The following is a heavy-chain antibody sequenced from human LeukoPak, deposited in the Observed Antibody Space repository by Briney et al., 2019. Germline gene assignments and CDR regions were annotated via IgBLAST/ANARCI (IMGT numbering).Heavy chain of an antibody. J-gene: IGHJ3*02. CDR2: INPNSGGT. CDR1: GYTFTGYY. D-gene: IGHD3-22*01. V-gene: IGHV1-2*02. Sequence: GASVKVSCKASGYTFTGYYMHWVRQAPGRGLEWMGWINPNSGGTNYAQKFQGRVTMTRDTSISTAYMELSRLRSDDTAVCYCARGPHTYYYDSSGYYDAFDIWGQGTMVTVSS. CDR3: ARGPHTYYYDSSGYYDAFDI.